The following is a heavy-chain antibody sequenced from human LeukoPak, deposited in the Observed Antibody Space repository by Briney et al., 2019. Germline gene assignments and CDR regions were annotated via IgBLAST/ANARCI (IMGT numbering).Heavy chain of an antibody. V-gene: IGHV3-7*01. Sequence: PGGSLRLSCAASGFTFSSYWMSWVRQAPGKGLEWVANIKQDGSEKYYVDSVKGRFTISRDNAKNSLYLQMNSLRAEDTAVYYCAREDYGDYRKGGYYYMDVWGKGTTVTISS. CDR2: IKQDGSEK. D-gene: IGHD4-17*01. CDR1: GFTFSSYW. CDR3: AREDYGDYRKGGYYYMDV. J-gene: IGHJ6*03.